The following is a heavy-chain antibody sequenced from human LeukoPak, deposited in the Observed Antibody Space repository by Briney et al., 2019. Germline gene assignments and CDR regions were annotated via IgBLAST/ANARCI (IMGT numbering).Heavy chain of an antibody. D-gene: IGHD6-13*01. V-gene: IGHV3-23*01. Sequence: GGSLRLSCAVSGFTFGIYAMTWVRQAPGRGLEWVSTISGSGGTTHFADSVKGRFTISRDNSKNTLYLQMNSLRAEDTAVYYCAKTRPLDSSSWSHGDHWGQGTLVTVSS. CDR1: GFTFGIYA. CDR2: ISGSGGTT. J-gene: IGHJ4*02. CDR3: AKTRPLDSSSWSHGDH.